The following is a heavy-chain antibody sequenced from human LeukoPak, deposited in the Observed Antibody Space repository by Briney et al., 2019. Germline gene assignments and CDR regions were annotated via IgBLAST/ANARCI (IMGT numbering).Heavy chain of an antibody. CDR1: GFTFSDYY. CDR3: ARIGRPAAFDI. CDR2: ITSSGSTI. D-gene: IGHD6-6*01. J-gene: IGHJ3*02. Sequence: GGSLRLSCAASGFTFSDYYMSWIRQAPGKGLEWVSYITSSGSTIYYADSMKGRFIISRDNAKHSLFLQLDSLRAGDTAVYYCARIGRPAAFDIWGQGTLVIVSS. V-gene: IGHV3-11*01.